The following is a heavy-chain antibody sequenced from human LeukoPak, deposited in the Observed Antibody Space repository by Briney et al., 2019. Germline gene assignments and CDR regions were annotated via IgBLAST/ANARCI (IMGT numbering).Heavy chain of an antibody. CDR1: GYSISSGYY. CDR3: ARHLAYDFWSGYQLKSWFDP. V-gene: IGHV4-38-2*01. J-gene: IGHJ5*02. CDR2: IYHSGST. Sequence: PSETLSLTCAVSGYSISSGYYWGWIRQPPGKGLEWIGSIYHSGSTYYNPSLKSRVTISVDTSKNQFSLKLSSVTAADTAVYYCARHLAYDFWSGYQLKSWFDPRGQGTLVTVSS. D-gene: IGHD3-3*01.